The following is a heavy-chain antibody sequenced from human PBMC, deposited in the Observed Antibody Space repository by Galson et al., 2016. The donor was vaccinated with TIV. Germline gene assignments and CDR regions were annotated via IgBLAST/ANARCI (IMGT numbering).Heavy chain of an antibody. CDR3: VKVHWEMLSAFHV. J-gene: IGHJ3*01. V-gene: IGHV3-30*02. Sequence: SLRLSCAASGFTFSRYGFHWVRQAPGKGLEWVAFIRFDGNERYYADSVGGRFIISRDNSKNTLYLQMNSLRADDTAVYYCVKVHWEMLSAFHVWGQGTMVTVSS. CDR1: GFTFSRYG. D-gene: IGHD1-26*01. CDR2: IRFDGNER.